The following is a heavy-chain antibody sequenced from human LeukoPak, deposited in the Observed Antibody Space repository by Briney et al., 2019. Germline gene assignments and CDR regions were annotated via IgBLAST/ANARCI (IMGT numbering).Heavy chain of an antibody. Sequence: GGSLGLSCAASGFTFTNYAMSWVRQAPGKGLEWVSAISGRGDSTYYADSVKGRFTISRDNSKNTLYLQMNTLRAEDTAVYYCAKRRDGMDVWGQGTTVTVSS. CDR2: ISGRGDST. CDR3: AKRRDGMDV. J-gene: IGHJ6*02. CDR1: GFTFTNYA. V-gene: IGHV3-23*01.